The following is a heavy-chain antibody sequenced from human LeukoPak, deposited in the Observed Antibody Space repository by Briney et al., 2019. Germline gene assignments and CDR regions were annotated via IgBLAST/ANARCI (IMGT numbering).Heavy chain of an antibody. V-gene: IGHV1-18*01. CDR3: ARVVGGSYYSANCFDY. CDR2: ISAYNGNT. D-gene: IGHD1-26*01. Sequence: VASVKVSCKPSGYTFTSYGISWVRQAPGQGLEWMGWISAYNGNTNYAQKLQGRVTMTTDTSTSTAYMELGSLRSDDTAVYYCARVVGGSYYSANCFDYWGQGTLVTVSS. J-gene: IGHJ4*02. CDR1: GYTFTSYG.